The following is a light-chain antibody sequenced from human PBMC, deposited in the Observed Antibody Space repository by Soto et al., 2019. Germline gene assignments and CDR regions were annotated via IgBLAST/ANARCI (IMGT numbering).Light chain of an antibody. CDR3: QSYDSSPSGEV. V-gene: IGLV1-40*01. CDR2: GNS. J-gene: IGLJ2*01. Sequence: QSVLTQPPSVSGAPGQRVTISCTGSSANIGAGFDVHWYQQLPGTAPKLLIYGNSNRPSGVPDRFSGSKSGTSASLAITGLQAEDEADYYCQSYDSSPSGEVFGGGTKLTVL. CDR1: SANIGAGFD.